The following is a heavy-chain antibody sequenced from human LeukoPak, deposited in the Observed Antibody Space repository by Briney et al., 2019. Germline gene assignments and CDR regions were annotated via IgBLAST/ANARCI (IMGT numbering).Heavy chain of an antibody. D-gene: IGHD6-13*01. Sequence: SLRLSCGASGCPFEDESRPWVWQAPRKELEWVSGISWKSDSIGYADSEKGRFTISRDNAKNSLYLQMNSLRAEDTALYYCAKDMGSWYEKNPSGIDVWGQGTRVTVSS. CDR2: ISWKSDSI. J-gene: IGHJ6*02. V-gene: IGHV3-9*01. CDR3: AKDMGSWYEKNPSGIDV. CDR1: GCPFEDES.